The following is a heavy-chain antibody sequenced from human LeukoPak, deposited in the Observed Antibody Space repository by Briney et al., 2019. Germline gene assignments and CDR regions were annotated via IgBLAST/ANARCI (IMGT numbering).Heavy chain of an antibody. CDR1: GFTFSSYA. V-gene: IGHV3-30*04. CDR2: ISYDGSNK. D-gene: IGHD3-3*01. CDR3: AKPGVDPSILGAFDI. J-gene: IGHJ3*02. Sequence: GGSLRLSCAASGFTFSSYAMHWVRQAPGKGLEWVAVISYDGSNKYYADSVKGRFTISRDNSKNTLYLQMNSLRAEDTAVYYCAKPGVDPSILGAFDIWGQGTMVTVSS.